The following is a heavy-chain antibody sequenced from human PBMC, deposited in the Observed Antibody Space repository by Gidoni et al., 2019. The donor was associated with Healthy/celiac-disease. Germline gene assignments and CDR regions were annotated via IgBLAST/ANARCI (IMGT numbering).Heavy chain of an antibody. Sequence: QVQLVQSGAEVKKPGSSVKVSCKASGGTFSSYTISWVRQAPGQGLEWMGRIIPILGIANYAQKFQGRVTITADKSTSTAYMELSSLRSEDTAVYYCARGWGSHDAFDIWGQGTMVTVSS. J-gene: IGHJ3*02. CDR3: ARGWGSHDAFDI. V-gene: IGHV1-69*02. CDR1: GGTFSSYT. CDR2: IIPILGIA. D-gene: IGHD3-16*01.